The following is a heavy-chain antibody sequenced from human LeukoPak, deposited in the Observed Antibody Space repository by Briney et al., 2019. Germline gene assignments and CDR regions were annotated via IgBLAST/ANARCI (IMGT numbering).Heavy chain of an antibody. CDR1: GYSISSGYY. V-gene: IGHV4-38-2*02. CDR2: INHSGST. Sequence: ETLSLTCTVSGYSISSGYYWGWIRQPPGKGLEWIGEINHSGSTNYNPSLKSRVTISVDTSKNQFSLKLSSVTAADTAVYYCAREGRYYYYMDVWGKGTTVTVSS. CDR3: AREGRYYYYMDV. J-gene: IGHJ6*03.